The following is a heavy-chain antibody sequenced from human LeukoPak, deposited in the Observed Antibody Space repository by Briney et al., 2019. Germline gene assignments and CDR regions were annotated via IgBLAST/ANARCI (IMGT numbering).Heavy chain of an antibody. CDR1: GGSISSYY. CDR3: ARDRLGSFYYFDY. V-gene: IGHV4-59*12. D-gene: IGHD6-13*01. J-gene: IGHJ4*02. CDR2: IYYSGST. Sequence: SETLSLTCTVSGGSISSYYWSWIRQPPGKGLEWIGYIYYSGSTYYSPSLKSRLTISVDTSKNQFSLRLTSVTAADTAVYYCARDRLGSFYYFDYWGQGTLVTVSS.